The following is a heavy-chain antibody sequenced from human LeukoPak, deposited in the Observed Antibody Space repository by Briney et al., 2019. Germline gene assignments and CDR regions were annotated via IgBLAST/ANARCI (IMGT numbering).Heavy chain of an antibody. CDR3: ARLLAPTDY. CDR2: INHSGST. Sequence: SETLSLTCAVYGGSFSGYYWSWIRQPPGKGLEWIGEINHSGSTNYNPSLKSRVTISVDTFKNQFSLKLSSVTAADTAVYYCARLLAPTDYWGQGTLVTVSS. V-gene: IGHV4-34*01. J-gene: IGHJ4*02. CDR1: GGSFSGYY. D-gene: IGHD3-10*01.